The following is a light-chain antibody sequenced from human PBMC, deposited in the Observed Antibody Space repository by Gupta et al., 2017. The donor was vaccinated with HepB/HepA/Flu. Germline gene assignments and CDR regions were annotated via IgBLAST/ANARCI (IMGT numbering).Light chain of an antibody. CDR1: SSDVGGYNY. Sequence: QSALSQPASVSGSPGPSITISCTGTSSDVGGYNYVSWYQHHPGKAPKLMIYDVSNRPPGISNRFSGSKSGNTASLTISGRHAEDEADYYCSSYTRSSPYVFGTGTKVTVL. J-gene: IGLJ1*01. CDR3: SSYTRSSPYV. CDR2: DVS. V-gene: IGLV2-14*03.